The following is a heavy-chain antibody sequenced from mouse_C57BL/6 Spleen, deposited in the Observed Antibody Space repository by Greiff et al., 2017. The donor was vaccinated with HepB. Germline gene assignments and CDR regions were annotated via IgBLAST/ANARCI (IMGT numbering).Heavy chain of an antibody. Sequence: QVQLQQSGAELVKPGASVKLSCKASGYTFTSYWMHWVKQRPGQGLEWIGMIHPNSGSTNYNEKFKSKATVTVDKSSSTAYMQLSSLTSEDSAVYYCARGGYYGSISDYWGQGTTLTVSS. CDR1: GYTFTSYW. D-gene: IGHD1-1*01. CDR3: ARGGYYGSISDY. V-gene: IGHV1-64*01. CDR2: IHPNSGST. J-gene: IGHJ2*01.